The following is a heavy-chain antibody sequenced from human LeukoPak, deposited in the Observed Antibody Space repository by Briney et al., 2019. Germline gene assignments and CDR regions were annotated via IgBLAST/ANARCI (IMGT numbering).Heavy chain of an antibody. CDR3: AVAGYSSSWYTPGPLNYWYFDL. V-gene: IGHV5-51*01. CDR2: IYPDDSDT. CDR1: GYSFTSYW. J-gene: IGHJ2*01. D-gene: IGHD6-13*01. Sequence: GESLKISCKGSGYSFTSYWIGWVRQMPGKGLEWMGIIYPDDSDTRYSPSFQGQVTISADKSISTAYLQWSSLKASDTAMYYCAVAGYSSSWYTPGPLNYWYFDLWGRGTLVTVSS.